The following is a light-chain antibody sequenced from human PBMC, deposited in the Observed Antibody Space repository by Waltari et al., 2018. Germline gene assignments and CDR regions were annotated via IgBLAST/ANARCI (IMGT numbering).Light chain of an antibody. V-gene: IGKV3-20*01. J-gene: IGKJ1*01. CDR1: QSVSSSY. Sequence: EIVLTQSPGTLSLSPGERATLSCRASQSVSSSYLAWYQQKPGQAPRLLMYGASSRATGIPYRFSGSGSGTDFTLTISRLEPEDFAVYFCQQYSSSPRTFGQGTKVEIK. CDR2: GAS. CDR3: QQYSSSPRT.